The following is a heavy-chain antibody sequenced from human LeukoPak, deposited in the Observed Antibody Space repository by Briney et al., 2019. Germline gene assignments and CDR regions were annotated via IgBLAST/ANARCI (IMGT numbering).Heavy chain of an antibody. D-gene: IGHD2-2*02. CDR3: ARPRVPAAISSRGAFDI. V-gene: IGHV4-34*01. J-gene: IGHJ3*02. CDR1: GESFSGYY. Sequence: SETLSLTCAVYGESFSGYYWSWFRQPPGKGLEWIGEINHSGSTNYNPSLKSRVTISLDTSKNQFSLKLSSVTAADTAVYYCARPRVPAAISSRGAFDIWGQGTMVTVSS. CDR2: INHSGST.